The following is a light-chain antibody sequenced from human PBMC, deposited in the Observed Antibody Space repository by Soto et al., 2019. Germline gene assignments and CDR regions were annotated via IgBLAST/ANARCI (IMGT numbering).Light chain of an antibody. J-gene: IGKJ5*01. Sequence: EIVLTQSPGTLSLSPGERATLSCRASQNVSSSDLAWYQQKPGQAPRLLIYGASSRATGIPDRFSGSGSGTDFTLAISRLEPEDFAVYYCQQSGSSPPITFGQGTRLDIK. CDR3: QQSGSSPPIT. V-gene: IGKV3-20*01. CDR1: QNVSSSD. CDR2: GAS.